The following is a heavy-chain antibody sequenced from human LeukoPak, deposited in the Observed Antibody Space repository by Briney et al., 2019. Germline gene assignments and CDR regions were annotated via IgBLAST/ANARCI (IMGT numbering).Heavy chain of an antibody. V-gene: IGHV3-15*07. CDR1: GFSFSNAW. D-gene: IGHD2-2*01. Sequence: PGGSLRLSCATSGFSFSNAWMNWVRQAPGKGLEWVGRIRSNSDGGTIDYAASVKDRFTLSRDDSKNTLYLQLNSLQTADTAVYYCANNAPKFDYWGQGTLVTVSS. CDR2: IRSNSDGGTI. J-gene: IGHJ4*02. CDR3: ANNAPKFDY.